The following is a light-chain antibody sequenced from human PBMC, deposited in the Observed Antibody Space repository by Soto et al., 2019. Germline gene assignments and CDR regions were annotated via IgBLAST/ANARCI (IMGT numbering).Light chain of an antibody. V-gene: IGKV3-20*01. CDR3: QQYGTSPPWT. Sequence: EIVLTQSPGTLSLSPGERATLSCRASQSVTSNYLAWYQQKPGQAPRLLIYAASRRAPGIPDRFSASGSGTDFTLTISRQEPEDFAVYFCQQYGTSPPWTFGQGAKVDIK. J-gene: IGKJ1*01. CDR1: QSVTSNY. CDR2: AAS.